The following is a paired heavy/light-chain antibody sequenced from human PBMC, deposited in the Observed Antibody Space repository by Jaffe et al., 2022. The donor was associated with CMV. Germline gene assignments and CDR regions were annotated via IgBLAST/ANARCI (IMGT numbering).Light chain of an antibody. V-gene: IGLV3-1*01. J-gene: IGLJ2*01. Sequence: SYELTQPPSVSVSPGQTASITCSGDKLGDKYACWYQQKPGQSPVLVIYQDSKRPSGIPERFSGSNSGNTATLTISGTQAMDEADYYCQAWDSSSHVVFGGGTKLTVL. CDR3: QAWDSSSHVV. CDR1: KLGDKY. CDR2: QDS.
Heavy chain of an antibody. V-gene: IGHV3-23*01. Sequence: EVQLLESGGGLVQPGGSLRLSCAASGFTFSSYAMSWVRQAPGKGLEWVSAISGSGGSTYYADSVKGRFTISRDNSKNTLYLQMNSLRAEDTAVYYCAKDLCGGSCYSHYYYGMDVWGQGTTVTVSS. D-gene: IGHD2-15*01. CDR2: ISGSGGST. J-gene: IGHJ6*02. CDR3: AKDLCGGSCYSHYYYGMDV. CDR1: GFTFSSYA.